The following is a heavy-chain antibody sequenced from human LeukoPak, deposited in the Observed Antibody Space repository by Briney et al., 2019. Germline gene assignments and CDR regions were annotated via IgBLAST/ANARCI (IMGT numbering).Heavy chain of an antibody. D-gene: IGHD3-22*01. CDR1: GFTFRNYF. V-gene: IGHV3-66*04. Sequence: PGGSLRLSCAASGFTFRNYFMHWVRQAPGKGLEWVSVIYSGGSTYYADSVKGRFTISRDNSKNTLYLQMNSLRAEDTAVYYCASHRGMYYYDSSGSLGYWGQGTLVTVSS. CDR2: IYSGGST. J-gene: IGHJ4*02. CDR3: ASHRGMYYYDSSGSLGY.